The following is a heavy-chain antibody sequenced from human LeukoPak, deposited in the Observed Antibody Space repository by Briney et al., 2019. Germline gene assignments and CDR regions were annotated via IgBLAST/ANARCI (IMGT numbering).Heavy chain of an antibody. D-gene: IGHD5-18*01. Sequence: SVKVPCKPSGGTFSSYAISWVRQAPGQGLEWMGGIIPIFGTANYAQKFQGRVTITTDESTSTAYMELSSLRSEDTAVYYCASGYSYGSRFDYWGQGTLVTVSS. CDR1: GGTFSSYA. J-gene: IGHJ4*02. V-gene: IGHV1-69*05. CDR2: IIPIFGTA. CDR3: ASGYSYGSRFDY.